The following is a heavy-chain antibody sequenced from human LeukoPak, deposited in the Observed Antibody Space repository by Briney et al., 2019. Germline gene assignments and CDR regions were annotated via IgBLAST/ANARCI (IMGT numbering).Heavy chain of an antibody. V-gene: IGHV5-51*01. CDR1: GYSFTSYW. Sequence: GESLKISCKGSGYSFTSYWIGWARQMPGKGLEWMGIIYPGDSDTRYSPSFQGQVTISADKSISTAYLQWSSLKASDTAMYYCARGGYCSSTSCQPTDWFDPWGQGTLVTVSS. CDR3: ARGGYCSSTSCQPTDWFDP. J-gene: IGHJ5*02. D-gene: IGHD2-2*01. CDR2: IYPGDSDT.